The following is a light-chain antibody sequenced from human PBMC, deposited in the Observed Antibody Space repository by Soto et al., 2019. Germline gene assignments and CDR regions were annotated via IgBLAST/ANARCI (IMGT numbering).Light chain of an antibody. CDR2: EVS. CDR3: ASWDDSLNGHV. J-gene: IGLJ1*01. Sequence: QSVLTQPPSASGSPGQSVTISCTGTSSDVGGYNYVSWYQQHPGKAPKLMIYEVSKRPSGVPDRFSASKSGTSASLAISGLQSEDEADYYCASWDDSLNGHVFGTGTKLTVL. V-gene: IGLV2-8*01. CDR1: SSDVGGYNY.